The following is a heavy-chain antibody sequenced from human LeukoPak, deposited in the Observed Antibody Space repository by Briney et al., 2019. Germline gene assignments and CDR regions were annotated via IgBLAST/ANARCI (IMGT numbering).Heavy chain of an antibody. CDR3: ARDSLLLGYCSGGSCYRLRNWFDP. J-gene: IGHJ5*02. CDR2: INPSGGST. D-gene: IGHD2-15*01. V-gene: IGHV1-46*01. Sequence: ASVKVSCKASGYTFTSYYMHWVRQAPGQGLEWMGIINPSGGSTSYAQKFQGRVTMTRDTSTSTVYMELSSLRSEDTAVYYCARDSLLLGYCSGGSCYRLRNWFDPWGQGTLVTVSS. CDR1: GYTFTSYY.